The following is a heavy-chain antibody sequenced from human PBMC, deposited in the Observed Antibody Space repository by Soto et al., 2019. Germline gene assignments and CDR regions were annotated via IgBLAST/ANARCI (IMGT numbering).Heavy chain of an antibody. CDR3: ALGGGFGEQYSDSFDI. V-gene: IGHV3-13*01. CDR1: GFTFSFYD. CDR2: IGTAGHA. J-gene: IGHJ3*02. D-gene: IGHD3-10*01. Sequence: EVQLVESGGGLVQAGGSLRLSCAASGFTFSFYDMHWVRQAIGKGLEWVSVIGTAGHAYYAGSVKGRFTITRENAKNALYLQINSLSDGDTAVYYCALGGGFGEQYSDSFDICGQGTMVTVSS.